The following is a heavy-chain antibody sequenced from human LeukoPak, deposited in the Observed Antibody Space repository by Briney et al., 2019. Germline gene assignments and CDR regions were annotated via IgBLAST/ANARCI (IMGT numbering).Heavy chain of an antibody. CDR2: IVHSGST. CDR1: GGSFSGYY. J-gene: IGHJ5*02. Sequence: SETLSLTCGVYGGSFSGYYWSWIRQPPGKGLEWIGEIVHSGSTNYNPSLKSRVTISVDTSKNQFSLKLTSVTAADTAVYYCARRLRSVGVGFDPWGEGTLVTVSS. CDR3: ARRLRSVGVGFDP. V-gene: IGHV4-34*12. D-gene: IGHD2-8*01.